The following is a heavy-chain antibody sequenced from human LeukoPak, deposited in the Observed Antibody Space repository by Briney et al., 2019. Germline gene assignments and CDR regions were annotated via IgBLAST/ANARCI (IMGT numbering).Heavy chain of an antibody. V-gene: IGHV3-21*01. CDR1: GFTFSGYS. D-gene: IGHD2-2*02. CDR2: ISSSSSYI. CDR3: AVYCSSTSCYRDFDY. Sequence: GGSLRLSCAASGFTFSGYSMNWVRQAPGKGLEWVSSISSSSSYIYYADSVKGRFTISRDNAKNSLYLQMNSLRAEDTAVYYCAVYCSSTSCYRDFDYWGQGTLVTVSA. J-gene: IGHJ4*02.